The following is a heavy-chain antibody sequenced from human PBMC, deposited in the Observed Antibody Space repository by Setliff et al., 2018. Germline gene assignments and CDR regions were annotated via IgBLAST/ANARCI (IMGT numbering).Heavy chain of an antibody. J-gene: IGHJ6*02. CDR1: GGSISSSSYY. V-gene: IGHV4-39*07. Sequence: PSETLSLTCTVSGGSISSSSYYWGWIRQPPGKGLEWIGSIYYSGSTYYNPSLKSRVTISVDTSKNQFSLKLSSVTAADTAVYYCARVNQYSSVWYNYYYGMDVWGQGT. CDR3: ARVNQYSSVWYNYYYGMDV. CDR2: IYYSGST. D-gene: IGHD6-19*01.